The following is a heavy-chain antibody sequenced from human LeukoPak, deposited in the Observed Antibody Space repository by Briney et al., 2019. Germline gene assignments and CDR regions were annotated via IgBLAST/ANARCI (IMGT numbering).Heavy chain of an antibody. Sequence: PGGSLRLSCAASGFTFSSYSMNWVRRAPGKGLEWVSSISSSSSYIYYADSVKGRFTISRDNAKNSLYLQMNSLRAEDTAVYYCASGYCSSTSCQYSAFDIWGQGTMVTVSS. J-gene: IGHJ3*02. CDR1: GFTFSSYS. D-gene: IGHD2-2*03. CDR2: ISSSSSYI. V-gene: IGHV3-21*01. CDR3: ASGYCSSTSCQYSAFDI.